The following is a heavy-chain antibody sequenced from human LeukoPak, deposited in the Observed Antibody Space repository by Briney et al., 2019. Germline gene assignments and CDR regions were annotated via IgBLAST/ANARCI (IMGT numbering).Heavy chain of an antibody. D-gene: IGHD1-1*01. Sequence: GGSLRLSCAASGFAFNTYAMSWIRQAPGKGLEWVSAIGGSDDGTYYADSVKGRFTISRDNSKNTLYLQMHSLRVEDTAVYYCAIADTGVVQWGQGTLVTVSS. CDR1: GFAFNTYA. J-gene: IGHJ4*02. CDR2: IGGSDDGT. V-gene: IGHV3-23*01. CDR3: AIADTGVVQ.